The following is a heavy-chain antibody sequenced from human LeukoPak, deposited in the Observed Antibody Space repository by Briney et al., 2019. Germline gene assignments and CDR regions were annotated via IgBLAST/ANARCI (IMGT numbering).Heavy chain of an antibody. J-gene: IGHJ4*02. CDR2: INAGNGNT. CDR3: AAVDTLEV. Sequence: GASVKVSCKASGYIFTSYAMHWVRQAPGQRLEWMGWINAGNGNTKCSQKFQGRVTITRDTSASTAYMELSSLRSEDTAVYYCAAVDTLEVWGQGTLVTVSS. CDR1: GYIFTSYA. D-gene: IGHD5-18*01. V-gene: IGHV1-3*01.